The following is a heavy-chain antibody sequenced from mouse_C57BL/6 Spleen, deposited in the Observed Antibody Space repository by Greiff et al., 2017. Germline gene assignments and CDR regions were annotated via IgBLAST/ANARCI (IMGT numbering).Heavy chain of an antibody. CDR2: ISGGGGNT. CDR1: GFTFSSYT. V-gene: IGHV5-9*01. J-gene: IGHJ2*01. CDR3: ARQGSSACYFDY. Sequence: EVQRVESGGGLVKPGGSLKLSCAASGFTFSSYTMSWVRQTPEKRLEWVATISGGGGNTYYPDSVKGRFTITRDNAKNTRYLQMSSLRSEDTALYYCARQGSSACYFDYWGQGTTLTVSS. D-gene: IGHD1-1*01.